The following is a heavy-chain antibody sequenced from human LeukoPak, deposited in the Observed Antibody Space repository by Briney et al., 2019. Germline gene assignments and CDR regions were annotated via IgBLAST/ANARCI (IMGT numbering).Heavy chain of an antibody. CDR3: AKAPPMGLYYFDY. CDR2: ISSSSSYI. J-gene: IGHJ4*02. D-gene: IGHD2-2*01. V-gene: IGHV3-21*04. CDR1: GFTFSSYS. Sequence: GGSLRLSCAASGFTFSSYSMNWVRQAPGKGLEWVSSISSSSSYIYYADSVKGRFTISRDNAKNSLYLQMNSLRAEDTAVYYCAKAPPMGLYYFDYWGQGTLVTVSS.